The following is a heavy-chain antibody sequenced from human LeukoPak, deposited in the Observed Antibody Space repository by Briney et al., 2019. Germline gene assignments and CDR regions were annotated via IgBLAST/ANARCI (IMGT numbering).Heavy chain of an antibody. CDR1: GFTFSDFA. J-gene: IGHJ4*02. CDR3: AKGVGNYGAYYFDY. CDR2: ISSSGSYI. V-gene: IGHV3-21*01. Sequence: GGSLRLSCAASGFTFSDFAMNWVRQAPGKGLEWVSSISSSGSYIYYADSVKGRFTISRDNVKNSLYLQMNSLRAEDTAVYYCAKGVGNYGAYYFDYWGQGTLVTVSS. D-gene: IGHD4-11*01.